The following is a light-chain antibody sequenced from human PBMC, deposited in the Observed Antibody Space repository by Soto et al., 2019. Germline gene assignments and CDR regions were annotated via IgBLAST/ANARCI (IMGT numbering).Light chain of an antibody. CDR2: GAS. CDR3: QQYGSSPGT. J-gene: IGKJ1*01. Sequence: EIVLTQSPGTLSLSPGERATLSCRASQSVSSSYLAWYQQKPGQAPRLLIYGASSRATGIPDRFSGSGSGTDFTLIIFRLEPEDFAVYYCQQYGSSPGTFGQGTKVEIK. V-gene: IGKV3-20*01. CDR1: QSVSSSY.